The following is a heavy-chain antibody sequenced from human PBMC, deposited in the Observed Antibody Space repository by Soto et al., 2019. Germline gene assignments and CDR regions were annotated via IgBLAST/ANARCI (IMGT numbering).Heavy chain of an antibody. CDR1: GISLSTRGVG. V-gene: IGHV2-5*02. Sequence: QITLKESGPTLVKPTQTLTLTCTFSGISLSTRGVGVGWIRQPPGKALEWLALIYWDDDKRYSPSLRSRLTITKDTSKSHVVLTLTNMDPVDTATYYCAHIGISTWFTYWGQGTLVTVSS. CDR3: AHIGISTWFTY. D-gene: IGHD3-10*01. J-gene: IGHJ4*02. CDR2: IYWDDDK.